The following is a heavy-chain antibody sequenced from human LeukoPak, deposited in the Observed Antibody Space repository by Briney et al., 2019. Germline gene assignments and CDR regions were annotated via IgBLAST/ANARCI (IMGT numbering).Heavy chain of an antibody. V-gene: IGHV1-18*04. CDR2: ISAYNGNT. J-gene: IGHJ4*02. Sequence: ASVKVSCKASGYTFTSYYMHWVRQAPGQGLEWMGWISAYNGNTNYAQKLQGRVTMTTDTSTSTAYMELRSLRSDDTAVYYCAVTFWSGYYYDYWGQGTLVTVSS. D-gene: IGHD3-3*01. CDR3: AVTFWSGYYYDY. CDR1: GYTFTSYY.